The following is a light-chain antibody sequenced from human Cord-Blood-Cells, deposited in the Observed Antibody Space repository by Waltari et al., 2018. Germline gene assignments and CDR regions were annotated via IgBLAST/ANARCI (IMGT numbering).Light chain of an antibody. CDR2: AAS. CDR1: QSISSY. J-gene: IGKJ4*01. Sequence: DIQMTQSPSSLSASVGERVTLTCRASQSISSYLNWHQQKPGKAPKLLIYAASSLQSGVPSRFSGSGSGTDFTLTISSLQPEDFATYYCQQSYSTPLTFGGGTKVEIK. CDR3: QQSYSTPLT. V-gene: IGKV1-39*01.